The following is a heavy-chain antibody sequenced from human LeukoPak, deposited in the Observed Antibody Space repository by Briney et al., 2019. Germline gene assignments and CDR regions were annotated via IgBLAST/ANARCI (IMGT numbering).Heavy chain of an antibody. Sequence: PGGSLRLSCEASGFTFSSYAMHWVRQAPGKGLEWVAVISYDGSNKYYADSVKGRFTISRDNSKNTLYLQMNSLRAEDTAVYYCARDHSSSWYIGHFFDYWGQGTLVTVSS. D-gene: IGHD6-13*01. V-gene: IGHV3-30-3*01. J-gene: IGHJ4*02. CDR1: GFTFSSYA. CDR3: ARDHSSSWYIGHFFDY. CDR2: ISYDGSNK.